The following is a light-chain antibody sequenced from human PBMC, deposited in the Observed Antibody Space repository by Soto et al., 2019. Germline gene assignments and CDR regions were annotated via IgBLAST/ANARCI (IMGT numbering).Light chain of an antibody. CDR3: AAWDDSLNGVV. J-gene: IGLJ2*01. V-gene: IGLV1-44*01. CDR2: SNN. Sequence: QFVLTQPPSASGTPGQRVTISCSGSSSNIGSNTVNWYQQLPGTAPKLLIYSNNQRPSGVPDRFSGSKSGTSASLAISGLQSEDEADYYCAAWDDSLNGVVVGGGTKVTVL. CDR1: SSNIGSNT.